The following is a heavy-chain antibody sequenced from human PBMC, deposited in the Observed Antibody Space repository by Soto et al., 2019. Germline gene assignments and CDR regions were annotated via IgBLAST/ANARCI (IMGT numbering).Heavy chain of an antibody. V-gene: IGHV1-69*13. D-gene: IGHD3-22*01. CDR2: IIPIFGTA. CDR3: ARQGSYYDSSGYDQDFDY. J-gene: IGHJ4*02. Sequence: GASVKVSCKASGGTFSSYAISRVRQAPGQRLEWMGGIIPIFGTANYAQKFQGRVTITADESTSTAYMELSSLRSEDTAVYYCARQGSYYDSSGYDQDFDYWGQGTLVTVSS. CDR1: GGTFSSYA.